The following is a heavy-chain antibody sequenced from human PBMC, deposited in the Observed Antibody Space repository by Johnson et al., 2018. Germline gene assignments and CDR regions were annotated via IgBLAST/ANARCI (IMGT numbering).Heavy chain of an antibody. D-gene: IGHD2-8*02. CDR1: GDSVSSNSAA. J-gene: IGHJ3*02. Sequence: QVQLQQSGPGLVKPSQSLSLTCAISGDSVSSNSAAWNCIRQSPSRGLEWLGRTYYRSKLFNEYAVSMKSRITIKPDTSKNQFSLQLNSVTPEDTAVYYCTRWCWGRAFDIWGHGTVVTVSS. CDR2: TYYRSKLFN. V-gene: IGHV6-1*01. CDR3: TRWCWGRAFDI.